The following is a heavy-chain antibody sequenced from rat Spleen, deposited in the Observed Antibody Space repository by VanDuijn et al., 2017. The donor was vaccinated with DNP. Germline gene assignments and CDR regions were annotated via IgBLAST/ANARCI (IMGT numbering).Heavy chain of an antibody. CDR3: ATGLGDY. V-gene: IGHV5S23*01. J-gene: IGHJ2*01. D-gene: IGHD5-1*01. CDR2: ISPSGGST. CDR1: GFTFSNYY. Sequence: EVQLVESGGGLVQPGRSLKLSCAASGFTFSNYYMAWVRQTPTKGLEWVASISPSGGSTYYRDSVKGRFTISRDNAKSTLYLQMDSLRSEDTATYYCATGLGDYWGQGVMVTVSS.